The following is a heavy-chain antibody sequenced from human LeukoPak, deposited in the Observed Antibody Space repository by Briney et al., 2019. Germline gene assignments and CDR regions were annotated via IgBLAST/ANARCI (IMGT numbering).Heavy chain of an antibody. CDR2: INPNSGGT. D-gene: IGHD3-3*01. CDR1: GYAFTGYY. V-gene: IGHV1-2*02. CDR3: ARVYYDFWSGSNYFDY. J-gene: IGHJ4*02. Sequence: ASVKVSCKASGYAFTGYYMHWVRQAPGQGLEWMGWINPNSGGTNYAQKFQGRVTMTRDTSISTAYMELSRLRSDDTAVYYCARVYYDFWSGSNYFDYWGQGTLVTVSS.